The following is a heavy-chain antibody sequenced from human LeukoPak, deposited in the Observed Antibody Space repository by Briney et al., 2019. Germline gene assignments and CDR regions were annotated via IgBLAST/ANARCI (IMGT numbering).Heavy chain of an antibody. J-gene: IGHJ4*02. D-gene: IGHD6-19*01. Sequence: PSETLSLTCSASGASTSSRYWSWMRQCPGRTLEWIGHIYNGRSTKYNPSLTSRVTISVDTSKNQFSLRMTSVTAADTAIYYCAQTTGWPGFDFWGPGALVTVSS. CDR1: GASTSSRY. V-gene: IGHV4-59*08. CDR2: IYNGRST. CDR3: AQTTGWPGFDF.